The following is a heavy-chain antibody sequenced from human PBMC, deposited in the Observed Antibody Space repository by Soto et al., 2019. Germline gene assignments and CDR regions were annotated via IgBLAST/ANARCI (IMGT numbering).Heavy chain of an antibody. CDR2: IIPILGIA. CDR3: ARGYKIHHGWFGESNYYYYYGMDV. J-gene: IGHJ6*02. Sequence: QVQLVQSGAEVKKPGSSVKVSCKASGGTFSSYTISWVRQAPGQGLEWMGRIIPILGIANYAQKFQGRVTITADKSTSTAYMELSSLRSEDTAVYYCARGYKIHHGWFGESNYYYYYGMDVWGQGTTVTVSS. V-gene: IGHV1-69*02. CDR1: GGTFSSYT. D-gene: IGHD3-10*01.